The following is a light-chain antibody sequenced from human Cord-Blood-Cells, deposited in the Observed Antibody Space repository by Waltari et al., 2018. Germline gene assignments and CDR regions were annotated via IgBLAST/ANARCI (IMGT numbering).Light chain of an antibody. CDR2: GKN. V-gene: IGLV3-19*01. CDR1: ILRSYY. J-gene: IGLJ1*01. CDR3: NSRDSSGNHYV. Sequence: SSELTQDPAVSVALGRTVRITCQGDILRSYYASWYQQKPGQAPVLFIYGKNNRPSGIPDRFSGSSSGNTASLTITGAQAEDEADYYCNSRDSSGNHYVFGTGTKVTVL.